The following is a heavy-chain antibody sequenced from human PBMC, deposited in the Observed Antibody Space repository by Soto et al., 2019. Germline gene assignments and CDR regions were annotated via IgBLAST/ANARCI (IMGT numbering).Heavy chain of an antibody. CDR3: ARDLRIFGVVIPEGY. CDR2: ISAYNGNT. V-gene: IGHV1-18*01. D-gene: IGHD3-3*01. J-gene: IGHJ4*02. CDR1: GYTFTSYG. Sequence: ASVKVSCKASGYTFTSYGISWVRQAPGQGLEWMGWISAYNGNTNYAQKLQGRVTMTTDTSTSTAYMELRSLRSDDTAVYYCARDLRIFGVVIPEGYWGQGTLVTVSS.